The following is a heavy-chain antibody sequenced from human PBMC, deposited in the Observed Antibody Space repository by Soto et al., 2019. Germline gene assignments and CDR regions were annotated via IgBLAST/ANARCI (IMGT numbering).Heavy chain of an antibody. CDR3: AREWHCSGGSCYSLSYYYYYMDV. J-gene: IGHJ6*03. CDR1: GYTFTSYD. CDR2: MNPNSGNT. V-gene: IGHV1-8*01. D-gene: IGHD2-15*01. Sequence: ASVKVSCKASGYTFTSYDINWVRQATGQGLEWMGLMNPNSGNTGYAQKFQGRVTMTRNTSISTAYMELSSLRSEDTAVYYCAREWHCSGGSCYSLSYYYYYMDVWGKGTTVTVSS.